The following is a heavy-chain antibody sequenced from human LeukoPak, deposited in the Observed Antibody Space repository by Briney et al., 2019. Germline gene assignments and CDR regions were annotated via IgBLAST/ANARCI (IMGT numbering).Heavy chain of an antibody. CDR1: GYTFTTYS. D-gene: IGHD6-19*01. V-gene: IGHV1-18*01. CDR3: ARGYSSGRDYYFDY. CDR2: IGGYSGNT. Sequence: GASVKVSCKASGYTFTTYSVNWVRQAPGQGLEWMGWIGGYSGNTNYAQKLQGRVTMTTDTSTSTAYMELRSLRSDDTAIYYCARGYSSGRDYYFDYWGQGTLVTVSS. J-gene: IGHJ4*02.